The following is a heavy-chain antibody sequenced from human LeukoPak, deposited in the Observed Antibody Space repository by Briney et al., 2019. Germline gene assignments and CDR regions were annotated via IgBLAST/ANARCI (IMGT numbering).Heavy chain of an antibody. V-gene: IGHV3-33*06. Sequence: GGSLRLSCAASGFTFSSYGMHWVRQAPGKGLEWVALIWYDGSNKYYADSVKGRFTISRDNSKNTLYLQMNSLRAEDTAVYYCAKDLEYSSSSGPDYWGQGILVTVSS. CDR3: AKDLEYSSSSGPDY. CDR1: GFTFSSYG. D-gene: IGHD6-6*01. CDR2: IWYDGSNK. J-gene: IGHJ4*02.